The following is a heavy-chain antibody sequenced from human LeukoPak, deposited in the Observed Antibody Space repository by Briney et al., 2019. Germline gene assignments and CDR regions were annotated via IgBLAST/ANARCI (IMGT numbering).Heavy chain of an antibody. CDR3: AREATTLFFDY. J-gene: IGHJ4*02. CDR1: GFTFSSYA. CDR2: ISYDGSKK. V-gene: IGHV3-30-3*01. Sequence: PGGSLRLSCAASGFTFSSYAMHWVRQAPGKGLEWVAVISYDGSKKYYADSVKGRFTISRDNSKNTLYLQMNSLRAEDTAVYYCAREATTLFFDYWGQGTLVTVSS. D-gene: IGHD2/OR15-2a*01.